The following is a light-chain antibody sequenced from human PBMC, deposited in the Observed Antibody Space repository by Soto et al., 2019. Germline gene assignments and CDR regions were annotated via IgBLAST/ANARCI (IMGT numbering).Light chain of an antibody. Sequence: QSALTQPPSASGSPGQSVAISCSGTSSDVVGYNYVSWYQQHPGKAPKLLIYDVNKRPSGVPDRFSGSKSGNTASLTVSGLQAEDEADYYCISYAGSNRPAFGGGTKLTVL. CDR1: SSDVVGYNY. CDR3: ISYAGSNRPA. V-gene: IGLV2-8*01. J-gene: IGLJ2*01. CDR2: DVN.